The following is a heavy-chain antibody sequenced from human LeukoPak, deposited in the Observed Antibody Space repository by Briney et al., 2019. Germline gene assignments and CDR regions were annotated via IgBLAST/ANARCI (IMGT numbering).Heavy chain of an antibody. V-gene: IGHV4-30-2*01. CDR1: GGSISSGGYY. J-gene: IGHJ4*02. D-gene: IGHD3-3*01. CDR2: IYHSGST. CDR3: ARDSRYYDFWSGYHQMGGIDY. Sequence: ASETLSLTCTVSGGSISSGGYYWSWIRQPPGKGLEWIGYIYHSGSTYYNPSLKSRVTISVDRSKNQFSLKLSSVTAADTAVYYCARDSRYYDFWSGYHQMGGIDYWGQGTLVTVSS.